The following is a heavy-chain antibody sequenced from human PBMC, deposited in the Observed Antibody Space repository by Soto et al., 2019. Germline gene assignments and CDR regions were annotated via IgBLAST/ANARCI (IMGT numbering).Heavy chain of an antibody. CDR2: INPNSGGT. D-gene: IGHD2-15*01. V-gene: IGHV1-2*04. Sequence: ASVKVSCKASGYTFTGYYMHWVRQAPGQGLEWMGWINPNSGGTNYAQKFQGWVTMTRDTSISTAYMELSRLRSDDTAVYYCARDGYCSGGSCYPGGAFDIWGQGTMVTVS. J-gene: IGHJ3*02. CDR3: ARDGYCSGGSCYPGGAFDI. CDR1: GYTFTGYY.